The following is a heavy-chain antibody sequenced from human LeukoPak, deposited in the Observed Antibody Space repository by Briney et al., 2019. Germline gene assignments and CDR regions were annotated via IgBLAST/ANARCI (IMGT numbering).Heavy chain of an antibody. CDR1: RFIFSNSW. V-gene: IGHV3-7*01. D-gene: IGHD1-26*01. J-gene: IGHJ4*02. CDR2: IKRDGSEK. CDR3: ASSLSGTSNY. Sequence: GGSLRLSCAVPRFIFSNSWMNWVRQAPGKGLEWVANIKRDGSEKYYVDSVKGRFTISRDNAKNSLSLRMNSLRAEDTAVYYCASSLSGTSNYWGQGTLVTVSS.